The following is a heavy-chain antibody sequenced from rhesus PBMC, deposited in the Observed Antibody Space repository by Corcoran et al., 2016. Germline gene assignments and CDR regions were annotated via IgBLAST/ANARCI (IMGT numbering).Heavy chain of an antibody. CDR1: GYSISSGYG. J-gene: IGHJ6*01. Sequence: QLQLQESGPGLVKPSETLSLTCAVSGYSISSGYGWSWIRQPPGKGLEWIGYISNSGSTSYNPSLKSRVTISRDTSKNQFSLKLSSVTAADTAMYYCARDGSYGLDSWGQGVVVTVSS. CDR2: ISNSGST. D-gene: IGHD1-44*02. CDR3: ARDGSYGLDS. V-gene: IGHV4-122*02.